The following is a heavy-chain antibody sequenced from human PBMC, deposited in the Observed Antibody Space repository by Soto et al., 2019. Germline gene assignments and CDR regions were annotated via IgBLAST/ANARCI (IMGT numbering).Heavy chain of an antibody. CDR1: GGTFSSYA. J-gene: IGHJ6*02. CDR2: IIPIFGTA. V-gene: IGHV1-69*06. Sequence: SVKVSCKASGGTFSSYAISWVRQAPGQGLEWMGGIIPIFGTANYAQKFQGRVTITADKSTSTAYMELSSLRSEDTAVYYCARDEEARAASAPYYYYGMDVWGQGTTVTVSS. CDR3: ARDEEARAASAPYYYYGMDV. D-gene: IGHD6-6*01.